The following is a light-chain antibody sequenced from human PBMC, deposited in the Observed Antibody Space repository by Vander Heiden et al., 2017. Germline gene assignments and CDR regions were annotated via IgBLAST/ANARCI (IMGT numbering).Light chain of an antibody. CDR2: EVS. V-gene: IGLV2-8*01. CDR3: SSSGGRNNLV. CDR1: SREVGGYNS. J-gene: IGLJ3*02. Sequence: QSALTQPPSASGSPGQSVTISCPRTSREVGGYNSSSWYQQHPGKAPKLMIYEVSKRPSGVPDRFSCSKSGNTASLTVSGLQAEDEADYYCSSSGGRNNLVFGGGTKMTVL.